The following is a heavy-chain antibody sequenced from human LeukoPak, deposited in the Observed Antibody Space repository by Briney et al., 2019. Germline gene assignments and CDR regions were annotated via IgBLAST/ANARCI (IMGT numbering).Heavy chain of an antibody. CDR3: ATSYYYDSSGYFDDAFDI. CDR1: GFTFSDYY. CDR2: IYYSGST. D-gene: IGHD3-22*01. J-gene: IGHJ3*02. Sequence: GSLRLSCAASGFTFSDYYMSWIRQAPGKGLEWIGSIYYSGSTNYNPSLKSRVIISVDTSKNQFSLKLSSVTAADTAVYYCATSYYYDSSGYFDDAFDIWGQGTMVTVSS. V-gene: IGHV4-59*01.